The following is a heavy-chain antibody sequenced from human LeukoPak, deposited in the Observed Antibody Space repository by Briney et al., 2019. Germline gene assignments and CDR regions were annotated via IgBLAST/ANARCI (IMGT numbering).Heavy chain of an antibody. CDR3: AKATDTAMVTILLGY. D-gene: IGHD5-18*01. J-gene: IGHJ4*02. Sequence: GGSLRLSCAASGFTFDDYAMHWVRQAPGEGLEWVSLISWDGGSTYYADSVKGRFTISRDNSKNSLYLQMNSLRAEDTALYYCAKATDTAMVTILLGYWGQGTLVTVSS. CDR2: ISWDGGST. V-gene: IGHV3-43D*04. CDR1: GFTFDDYA.